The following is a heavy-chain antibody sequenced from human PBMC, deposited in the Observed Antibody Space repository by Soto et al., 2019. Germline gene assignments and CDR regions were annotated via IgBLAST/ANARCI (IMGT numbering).Heavy chain of an antibody. CDR2: ISAYNGNT. Sequence: QVQLVQSGAEVKKPGASVKVSCKASGYTFTSYGISWVRQAPGQGLEWMGWISAYNGNTNYAQKLQGRVTMTTDTTKSTAYMELRILRSDATAVYYCARDPLPDYYDSSGYLLGWFDPWGQGTLVTVSS. J-gene: IGHJ5*02. CDR1: GYTFTSYG. D-gene: IGHD3-22*01. CDR3: ARDPLPDYYDSSGYLLGWFDP. V-gene: IGHV1-18*01.